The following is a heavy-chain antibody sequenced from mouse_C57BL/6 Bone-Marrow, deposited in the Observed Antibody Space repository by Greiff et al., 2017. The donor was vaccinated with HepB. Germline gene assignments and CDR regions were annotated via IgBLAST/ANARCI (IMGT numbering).Heavy chain of an antibody. Sequence: QVQLQQSGAELVMPGASVKLSCKASGYTFTSYWMHWVKQRPGQGLEWIGEIDPSDSYTNYNQKFKGKSTLTVDKSSSTAYMQLSSLTSEDSAVYYCAITTVEEDYFDYWGQGTTLTVSS. J-gene: IGHJ2*01. D-gene: IGHD1-1*01. V-gene: IGHV1-69*01. CDR2: IDPSDSYT. CDR1: GYTFTSYW. CDR3: AITTVEEDYFDY.